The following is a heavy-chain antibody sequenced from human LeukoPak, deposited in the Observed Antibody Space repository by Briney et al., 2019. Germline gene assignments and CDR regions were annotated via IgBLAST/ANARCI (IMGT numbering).Heavy chain of an antibody. CDR3: ARDRKTWVTMVRGVIIVYGMDV. CDR1: GYTFTSYG. CDR2: ISAYNGNT. V-gene: IGHV1-18*04. Sequence: ASVKVSCKASGYTFTSYGISWVRQAPGQGLEWMGWISAYNGNTNYAQKLQGRVTMTTDTSTSTAYMELRSLRSDDTAAYYCARDRKTWVTMVRGVIIVYGMDVWGKGTTVTVSS. D-gene: IGHD3-10*01. J-gene: IGHJ6*04.